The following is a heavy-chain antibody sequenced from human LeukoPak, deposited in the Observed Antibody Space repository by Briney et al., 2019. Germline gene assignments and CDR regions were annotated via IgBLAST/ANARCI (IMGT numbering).Heavy chain of an antibody. J-gene: IGHJ5*02. CDR1: GYSFTNYW. CDR3: ARWLVVGDPWGFDP. D-gene: IGHD2-8*02. Sequence: GESLKISCEGSGYSFTNYWIGWVRQMPGKGLAWVGIIHPGDSDTRYGPSFQGQVTISADKSISTAFLQWSSLKASDSGIYYCARWLVVGDPWGFDPWGQGTLVTVSS. CDR2: IHPGDSDT. V-gene: IGHV5-51*01.